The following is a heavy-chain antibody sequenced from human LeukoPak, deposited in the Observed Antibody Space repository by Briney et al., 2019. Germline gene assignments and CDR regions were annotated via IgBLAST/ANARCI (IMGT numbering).Heavy chain of an antibody. CDR2: IYHSGST. Sequence: SETMSLTCAVSGYSISSGYYWGWIRQPPGKGLEWIGSIYHSGSTYYNPSLKSRVTISVDTSKNQFSLKLRSVTAADTAVYYCARFAQLVRYFDYWGEGTLVTVSS. CDR1: GYSISSGYY. D-gene: IGHD6-6*01. J-gene: IGHJ4*02. V-gene: IGHV4-38-2*01. CDR3: ARFAQLVRYFDY.